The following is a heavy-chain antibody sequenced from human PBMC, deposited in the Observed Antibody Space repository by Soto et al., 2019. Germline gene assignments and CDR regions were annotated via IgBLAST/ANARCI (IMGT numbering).Heavy chain of an antibody. J-gene: IGHJ3*02. CDR2: ISYDGSNK. V-gene: IGHV3-30*18. Sequence: GGSLRLSCAASGFTFSSYGMHWVRQAPGKGLEWVAVISYDGSNKYYADSVKGRFTISRDNSKNTLYLQMNSLRAEDTAVYYCAKDTTTTVTTFGAFDIWGQGTMVTVSS. D-gene: IGHD4-17*01. CDR1: GFTFSSYG. CDR3: AKDTTTTVTTFGAFDI.